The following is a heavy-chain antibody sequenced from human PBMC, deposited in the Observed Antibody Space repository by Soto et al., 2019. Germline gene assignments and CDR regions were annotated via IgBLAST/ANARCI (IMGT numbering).Heavy chain of an antibody. CDR3: AYASASHHHAMEV. Sequence: QITLKESGPTLVKSTQTLTLTCTFSGFSHTTSGVGVAWIRQPPGKALEWIALIYWDDDERYSPSLKTRLSITKGTSKDQVVLTMANMDPVDTATYYCAYASASHHHAMEVWGQGTTVTVSS. CDR1: GFSHTTSGVG. CDR2: IYWDDDE. V-gene: IGHV2-5*02. D-gene: IGHD6-25*01. J-gene: IGHJ6*02.